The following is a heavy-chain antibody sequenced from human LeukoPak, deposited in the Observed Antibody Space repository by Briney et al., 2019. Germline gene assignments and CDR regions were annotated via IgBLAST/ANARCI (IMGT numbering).Heavy chain of an antibody. CDR3: ARGNCSGGSCYSRGLNYYYYMDV. Sequence: SVKVSCKASGGTFSSYAISWVRQAPGQGLEWMGGIIPIFGTANYAQKFQGRVTITADESTSTAYMELSSLRSEDTAVYYCARGNCSGGSCYSRGLNYYYYMDVWGKGTTVTISS. J-gene: IGHJ6*03. D-gene: IGHD2-15*01. V-gene: IGHV1-69*13. CDR1: GGTFSSYA. CDR2: IIPIFGTA.